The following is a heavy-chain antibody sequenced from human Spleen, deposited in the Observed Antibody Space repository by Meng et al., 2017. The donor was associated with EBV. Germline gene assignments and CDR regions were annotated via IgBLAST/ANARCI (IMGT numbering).Heavy chain of an antibody. D-gene: IGHD2-15*01. V-gene: IGHV4-34*08. CDR1: GGTFSGYY. Sequence: QEHLHQWGAGLLKPSETLSLTCACDGGTFSGYYWSWIRQTPGKGLEFIGEINHSGRTNYNPSLNSRVTISIDTSKNQFSLQLSSVTAADTAVYYCAIPRSDRGFEPWGQGTLVTVSS. CDR2: INHSGRT. J-gene: IGHJ5*02. CDR3: AIPRSDRGFEP.